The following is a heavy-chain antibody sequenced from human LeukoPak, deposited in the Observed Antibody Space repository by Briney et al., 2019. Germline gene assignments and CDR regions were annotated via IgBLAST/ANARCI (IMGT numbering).Heavy chain of an antibody. CDR2: IYYSGST. CDR1: GGSISSSSYY. V-gene: IGHV4-39*07. Sequence: SETLSLTCTVSGGSISSSSYYWGWIRQPPGKGLEWIGSIYYSGSTYYNPSLKSRVTISVDTSKNQFSLKLSSVTAADTAVYYCARVMITFGGVIVKRVHWFDPWGQGTLVTVSS. D-gene: IGHD3-16*02. CDR3: ARVMITFGGVIVKRVHWFDP. J-gene: IGHJ5*02.